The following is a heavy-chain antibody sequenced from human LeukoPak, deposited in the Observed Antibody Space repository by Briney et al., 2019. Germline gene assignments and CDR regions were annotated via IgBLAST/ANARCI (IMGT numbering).Heavy chain of an antibody. CDR2: IGTVGDT. D-gene: IGHD3-22*01. Sequence: PGGSLRLSCAASGFSFGNHDMHWVRQPTGKSLEWVSAIGTVGDTYYPDSVKGRFTISRENAKNSLYLQMNSLRAGDTAMYYCARGIHDISGNDAFDIWGRGTMVTVSS. V-gene: IGHV3-13*01. CDR1: GFSFGNHD. J-gene: IGHJ3*02. CDR3: ARGIHDISGNDAFDI.